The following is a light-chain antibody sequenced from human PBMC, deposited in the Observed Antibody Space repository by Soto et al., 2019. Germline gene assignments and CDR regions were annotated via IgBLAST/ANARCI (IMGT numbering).Light chain of an antibody. CDR1: SSNIGAGYD. J-gene: IGLJ1*01. V-gene: IGLV1-40*01. CDR2: LTN. Sequence: QSVLTQPPSVSGAPGQRVTVSCTGSSSNIGAGYDVNWYQQLPGTAPKLLISLTNHRPSGLPDRFSGSKSGTSASLAITGLQAEDEADYYCQSYDLSLRGYVLGTGTKLTVL. CDR3: QSYDLSLRGYV.